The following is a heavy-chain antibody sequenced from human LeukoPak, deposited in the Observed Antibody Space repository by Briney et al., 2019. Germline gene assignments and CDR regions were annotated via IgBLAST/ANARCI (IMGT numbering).Heavy chain of an antibody. CDR3: ARAVDYYDSSGPDAFDI. D-gene: IGHD3-22*01. V-gene: IGHV4-61*02. Sequence: SETLSLTCTVSGGSISSGSYYWSWIRQPAGKGLEWIGRIYTSGSTNYNPSLKSRVTISVDTSKNQFSLKLSSVTAADTAVYYCARAVDYYDSSGPDAFDIWGQGTMVTVSS. J-gene: IGHJ3*02. CDR2: IYTSGST. CDR1: GGSISSGSYY.